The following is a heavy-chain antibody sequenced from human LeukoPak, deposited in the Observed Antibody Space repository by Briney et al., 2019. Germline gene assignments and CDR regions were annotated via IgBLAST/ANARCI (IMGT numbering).Heavy chain of an antibody. CDR2: IYYSGST. CDR3: ARAKIDYGPYYFDY. J-gene: IGHJ4*02. V-gene: IGHV4-59*01. Sequence: SETLSLTCTVSGGSISSYYWSWIRQPPGKGLEWIGYIYYSGSTNYNPSLKSRVTISVDTSKNQFSLKLSSVTAADTAVYYCARAKIDYGPYYFDYWGQGTLVTVSS. D-gene: IGHD4-17*01. CDR1: GGSISSYY.